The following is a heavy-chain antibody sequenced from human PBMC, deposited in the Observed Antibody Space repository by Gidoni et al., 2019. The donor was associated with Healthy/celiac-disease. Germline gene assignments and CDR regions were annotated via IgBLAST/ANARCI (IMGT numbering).Heavy chain of an antibody. CDR3: AKSPRYNCNSNWFDH. Sequence: DVQLVVSMGGLGQPARSLTRSCAASGFPFEGYAMHWVRQATGKGLEWVSGISWNSSSIGYADSVKGRFTISRDNAKNSLYLQMNSLRAEYTALYYCAKSPRYNCNSNWFDHWGQGTLVTVSS. J-gene: IGHJ5*02. D-gene: IGHD1-7*01. CDR2: ISWNSSSI. V-gene: IGHV3-9*01. CDR1: GFPFEGYA.